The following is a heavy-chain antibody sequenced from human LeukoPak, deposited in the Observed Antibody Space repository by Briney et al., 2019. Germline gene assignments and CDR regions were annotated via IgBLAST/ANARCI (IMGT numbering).Heavy chain of an antibody. V-gene: IGHV1-69*06. CDR1: GGTFSSYA. CDR3: ARESPLSGWRGGPDY. CDR2: IIPIFGTA. D-gene: IGHD6-19*01. J-gene: IGHJ4*02. Sequence: SVKVSCKASGGTFSSYAISWVRQAPGQGLEWMGGIIPIFGTANYAQKFQGRVTITADKSTSTAYMELSSLRSEDTAVYYCARESPLSGWRGGPDYWGQGTLVTVSS.